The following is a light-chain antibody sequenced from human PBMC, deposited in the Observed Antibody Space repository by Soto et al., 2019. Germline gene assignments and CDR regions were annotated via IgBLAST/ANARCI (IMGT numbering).Light chain of an antibody. J-gene: IGLJ1*01. CDR3: CSYISTATYV. CDR1: NSDVGSSTY. V-gene: IGLV2-14*01. Sequence: QSVLTQPASVSGSPGQSISISCTGTNSDVGSSTYVTWYQQYPDKAPTLVIFDVNNRPSGISNRFSGSKSGNTASLTISGLQAEDEADYYCCSYISTATYVFGTGTKVTVL. CDR2: DVN.